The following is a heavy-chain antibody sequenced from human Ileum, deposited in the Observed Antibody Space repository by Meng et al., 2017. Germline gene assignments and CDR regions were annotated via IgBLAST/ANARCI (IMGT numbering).Heavy chain of an antibody. D-gene: IGHD1-26*01. V-gene: IGHV4-61*03. CDR3: ARHIDLSHLGVFSGGSLEMYFAL. J-gene: IGHJ2*01. Sequence: QVQLQESGPGLVKPSQTLSLTCTGSGGSISSGDDYWSWIRQSPGHELEWIAYINYHGNTNYNPSLKSRVTISVDTSKNYFSLKLTSVTAADTAIYYCARHIDLSHLGVFSGGSLEMYFALWGHGTLVTVSS. CDR2: INYHGNT. CDR1: GGSISSGDDY.